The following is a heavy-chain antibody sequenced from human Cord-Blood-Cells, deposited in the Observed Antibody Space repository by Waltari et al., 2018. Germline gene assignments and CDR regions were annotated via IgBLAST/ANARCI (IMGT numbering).Heavy chain of an antibody. D-gene: IGHD3-16*01. CDR2: SRGSGGST. J-gene: IGHJ2*01. CDR3: AGGDSGHYWYFDL. V-gene: IGHV3-23*01. Sequence: EVQLLESGGGLVQPGGSLGLSRAASGFTFRSYAMIRVRRAPGTGLGGVSASRGSGGSTNYADSVKGRFTISRDSSQNTLYLQMNSLRAEDTALYYCAGGDSGHYWYFDLWGRGTLVTVSS. CDR1: GFTFRSYA.